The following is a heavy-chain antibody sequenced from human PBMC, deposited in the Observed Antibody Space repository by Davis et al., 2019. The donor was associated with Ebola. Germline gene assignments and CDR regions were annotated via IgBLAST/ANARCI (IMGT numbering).Heavy chain of an antibody. CDR3: AAHLERHGSNHFFDY. Sequence: PGGSLRLSCAGSGFMFSSHAMSWVRQTPGKGLEWVSFMSDSGAKTYYSDSVKGRFTISRDNSKNTLFLQMNSLRAEDTAIYYCAAHLERHGSNHFFDYWGHGTLVTASS. CDR1: GFMFSSHA. D-gene: IGHD3-16*02. V-gene: IGHV3-23*01. CDR2: MSDSGAKT. J-gene: IGHJ4*01.